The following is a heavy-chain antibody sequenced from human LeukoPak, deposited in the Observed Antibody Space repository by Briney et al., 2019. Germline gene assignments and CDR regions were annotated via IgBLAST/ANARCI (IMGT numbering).Heavy chain of an antibody. CDR2: IYYSGIT. CDR1: GDSIYSSSYY. D-gene: IGHD1-7*01. V-gene: IGHV4-39*07. CDR3: ARGFTGTGRIDP. J-gene: IGHJ5*02. Sequence: PSETLSLTCSVSGDSIYSSSYYWGWIRQPPGKGLQWIGNIYYSGITYYSPSLKSRVTISIDTSKNQFSLMLSFVTAADTAVYYCARGFTGTGRIDPWGQGTLVTVSS.